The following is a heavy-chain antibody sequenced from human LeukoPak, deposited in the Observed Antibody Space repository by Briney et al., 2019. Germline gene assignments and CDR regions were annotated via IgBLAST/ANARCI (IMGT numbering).Heavy chain of an antibody. Sequence: GGSLRLSCAASGFTFSSYGMHWVRQAPGKGLEWVAVISYDGSNKYYADSVKGRFTISRDNAKNTLYLQMNSLRAEGTAVYYCARVRWGGLYYFDYWGQGTLVTVSS. CDR1: GFTFSSYG. D-gene: IGHD3-16*01. J-gene: IGHJ4*02. CDR3: ARVRWGGLYYFDY. V-gene: IGHV3-30*05. CDR2: ISYDGSNK.